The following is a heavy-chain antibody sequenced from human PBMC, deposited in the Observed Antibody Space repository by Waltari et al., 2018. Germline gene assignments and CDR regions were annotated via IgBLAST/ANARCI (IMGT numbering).Heavy chain of an antibody. CDR1: GFTFSSYA. CDR2: ISGSGGST. Sequence: EVQLVESGGGLVQPGGSLRLSCAASGFTFSSYAMSWVRQAPGKGLEWVSAISGSGGSTYYADSVKGRFTISRDNSKNTLYLQMNSLRAEDTAVYYCAKVSDYYGSGSYYDPDYWGQGTLVTVSS. D-gene: IGHD3-10*01. CDR3: AKVSDYYGSGSYYDPDY. J-gene: IGHJ4*02. V-gene: IGHV3-23*04.